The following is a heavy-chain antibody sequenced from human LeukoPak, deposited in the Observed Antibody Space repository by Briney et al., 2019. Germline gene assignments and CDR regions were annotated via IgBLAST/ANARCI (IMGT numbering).Heavy chain of an antibody. J-gene: IGHJ6*02. CDR3: ATYTHWVAGDV. D-gene: IGHD3-16*01. V-gene: IGHV3-7*01. CDR2: MNQDGSAK. CDR1: GFTFSDSW. Sequence: GSLRLSCAASGFTFSDSWMNWVRQAPGKGLEWVANMNQDGSAKGYVDSVKGRFTISRDNARNSLYLQMSSQRPEDTAVYYCATYTHWVAGDVWGQGTTVTVSS.